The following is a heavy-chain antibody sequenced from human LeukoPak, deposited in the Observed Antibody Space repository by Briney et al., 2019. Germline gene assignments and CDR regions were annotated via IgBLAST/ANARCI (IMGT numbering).Heavy chain of an antibody. Sequence: GGSLRLSCAASGFTFRNYWMHWVRQVPGKGLVWVSRIYVDGRTTNYADSVKGRFTISRDNAKNTVYLEMNSLSVEDTATYYCIRDFRSADLWGQGTLVTVTS. V-gene: IGHV3-74*01. CDR3: IRDFRSADL. CDR1: GFTFRNYW. CDR2: IYVDGRTT. J-gene: IGHJ5*02.